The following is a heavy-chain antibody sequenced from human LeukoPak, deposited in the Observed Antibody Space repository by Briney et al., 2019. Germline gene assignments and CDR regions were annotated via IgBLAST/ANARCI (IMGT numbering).Heavy chain of an antibody. V-gene: IGHV3-23*01. D-gene: IGHD6-6*01. CDR1: GFTFSNYA. J-gene: IGHJ4*02. CDR3: AKGDTTAARHYFDY. Sequence: GGSLRLSCAASGFTFSNYAMSWVRQAPGKGLEWFSAISGSGGSTYYADSVKGRFTISRDNSKNTLYLQMYSLRAEDTALYYCAKGDTTAARHYFDYWGQGTLVTVSS. CDR2: ISGSGGST.